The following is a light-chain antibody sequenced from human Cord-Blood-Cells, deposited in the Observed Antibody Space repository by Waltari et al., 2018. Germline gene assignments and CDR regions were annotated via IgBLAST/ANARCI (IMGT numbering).Light chain of an antibody. CDR1: QSVSSSY. J-gene: IGKJ4*01. V-gene: IGKV3D-20*02. Sequence: EIVLTQSPGTLSLSPGERATLSCRASQSVSSSYLAWYQQKPGQAPRLLIYGASSRATGIPDRFSGSGSGTDFTLKISRVEAEDVGVYYCMQGTHWLLTFGGGTKVEIK. CDR3: MQGTHWLLT. CDR2: GAS.